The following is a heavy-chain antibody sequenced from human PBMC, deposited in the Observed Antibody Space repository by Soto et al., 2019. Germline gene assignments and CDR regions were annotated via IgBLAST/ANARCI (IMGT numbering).Heavy chain of an antibody. V-gene: IGHV3-30-3*01. D-gene: IGHD5-18*01. CDR3: ARDQVDTAMVRSDYYYGMDV. Sequence: QVQLVESGGGVVQPGRSLRLSCAASGFTFSSYAMHWVRQAPGKGLEWVAVISYDGSNKYYADSVKGRFTISRDNSKNTLYLQMNRLRAEDTAVDYCARDQVDTAMVRSDYYYGMDVWGQGTTVTVSS. CDR2: ISYDGSNK. J-gene: IGHJ6*02. CDR1: GFTFSSYA.